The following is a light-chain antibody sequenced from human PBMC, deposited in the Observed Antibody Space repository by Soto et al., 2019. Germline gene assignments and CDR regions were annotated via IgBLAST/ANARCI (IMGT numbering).Light chain of an antibody. CDR2: ATS. V-gene: IGKV3-20*01. J-gene: IGKJ5*01. Sequence: EIVLTQSPGALSLSPGERATLSCRASQSVSSGYLAWYQQKPGQAPRLLILATSRRATGIPDRFSGSGSGTDVTLTISRLEPEDVAVYYCQQYGSSPPITFGQGTRLEIK. CDR1: QSVSSGY. CDR3: QQYGSSPPIT.